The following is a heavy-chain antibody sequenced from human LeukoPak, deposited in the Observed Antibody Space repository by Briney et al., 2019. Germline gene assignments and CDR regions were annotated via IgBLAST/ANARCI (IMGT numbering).Heavy chain of an antibody. J-gene: IGHJ4*02. CDR2: IYYSGST. Sequence: SETLSLTCTVSSGSISNYYWSWIRQPPGKGLEWIGYIYYSGSTNYNPSLKSRVTISVDTSKNQFSLKLSSVTAADTAVYYCAREYYYDSSGYYYFDYWGQGTLVTVSS. D-gene: IGHD3-22*01. CDR1: SGSISNYY. CDR3: AREYYYDSSGYYYFDY. V-gene: IGHV4-59*01.